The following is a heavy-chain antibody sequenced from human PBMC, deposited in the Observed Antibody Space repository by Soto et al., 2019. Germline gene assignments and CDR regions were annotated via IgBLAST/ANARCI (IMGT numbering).Heavy chain of an antibody. Sequence: DSQSVSWQGSADRFITYWIAWVRPLPGKGLEWMGIIDPGDSNTRYSPSFQGQVTISADKSISTAYLQLSSLEASDTAMYYCARLDYDVLTAYNYSDYWGHGTLVTFFS. V-gene: IGHV5-51*01. CDR3: ARLDYDVLTAYNYSDY. CDR2: IDPGDSNT. D-gene: IGHD3-9*01. J-gene: IGHJ4*01. CDR1: ADRFITYW.